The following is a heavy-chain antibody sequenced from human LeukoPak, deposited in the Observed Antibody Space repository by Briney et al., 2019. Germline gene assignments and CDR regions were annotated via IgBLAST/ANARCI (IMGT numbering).Heavy chain of an antibody. V-gene: IGHV4-34*01. CDR1: GGSFSGYY. CDR2: INHSRST. Sequence: SETLSLTCAVYGGSFSGYYWSWIRQPPGKGLEWIGEINHSRSTNYNPSLKSRVTISVDTSKNQFSLKLSSVTAADTAVYYCAISGYSSGWCFYFDYWGQGTLVTVSS. D-gene: IGHD6-19*01. J-gene: IGHJ4*02. CDR3: AISGYSSGWCFYFDY.